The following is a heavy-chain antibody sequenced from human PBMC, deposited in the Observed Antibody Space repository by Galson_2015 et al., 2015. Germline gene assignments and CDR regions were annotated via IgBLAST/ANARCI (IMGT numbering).Heavy chain of an antibody. J-gene: IGHJ2*01. V-gene: IGHV4-59*01. Sequence: ATLSLTCTVSGGSMSGYYWTWIRQPPEKGLEWIASIYYSGSTYYNPSLMRRVTISVDTSKNQFSLKTSSVTAADTAVYYCARDSRGGSPGGFFDLWGRGTLVTVSS. CDR3: ARDSRGGSPGGFFDL. CDR2: IYYSGST. CDR1: GGSMSGYY. D-gene: IGHD3-10*01.